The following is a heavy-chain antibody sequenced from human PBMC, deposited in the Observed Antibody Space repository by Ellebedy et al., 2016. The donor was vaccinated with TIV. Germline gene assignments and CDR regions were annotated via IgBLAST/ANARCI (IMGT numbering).Heavy chain of an antibody. CDR3: ARGGDVLTGYENWFDP. J-gene: IGHJ5*02. D-gene: IGHD3-9*01. Sequence: ASVKVSCKASGYTLTSYGINWVRQAPGQGLEWMGWISGNSGNTNFVQKFQGRVTMTTDTSTSTAYMELRSLRSDDTAVYYCARGGDVLTGYENWFDPWGQGTLVTVSS. CDR2: ISGNSGNT. CDR1: GYTLTSYG. V-gene: IGHV1-18*04.